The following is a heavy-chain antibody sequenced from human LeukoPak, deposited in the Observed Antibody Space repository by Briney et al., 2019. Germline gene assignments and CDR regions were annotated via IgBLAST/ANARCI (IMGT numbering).Heavy chain of an antibody. CDR1: GFTFSSRW. J-gene: IGHJ4*02. V-gene: IGHV3-7*01. CDR2: INQGGSET. Sequence: PGGSLRLSCAASGFTFSSRWMGWVRQAPGQGLEWVANINQGGSETYYVDSVKGRFTISRDNAKNSLYLQMNSLRAKDTAVYYCARHGAYAFDYWGQGTLVTVSS. D-gene: IGHD4-17*01. CDR3: ARHGAYAFDY.